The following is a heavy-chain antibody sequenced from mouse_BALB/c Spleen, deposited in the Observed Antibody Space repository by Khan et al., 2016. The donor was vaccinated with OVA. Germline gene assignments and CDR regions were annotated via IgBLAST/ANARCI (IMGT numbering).Heavy chain of an antibody. V-gene: IGHV2-6-1*01. J-gene: IGHJ4*01. CDR2: IWSDGST. CDR3: VRQPYYHDNVMDY. D-gene: IGHD2-10*01. CDR1: GFSLTSYG. Sequence: VQLQESGPGLVAPSQSLSITCTISGFSLTSYGVHWIRQPPGKGLEWLAVIWSDGSTTYNSALKSRLTISKDNSKSQVFLKMNSLQIDDTAIYFCVRQPYYHDNVMDYWGQGTSVTVSS.